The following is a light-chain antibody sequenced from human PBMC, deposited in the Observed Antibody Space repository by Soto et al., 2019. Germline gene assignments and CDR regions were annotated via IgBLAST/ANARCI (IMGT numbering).Light chain of an antibody. CDR3: SSYTSRSTLV. CDR2: EVT. V-gene: IGLV2-14*01. J-gene: IGLJ1*01. Sequence: QSALTQPASVSGSPGQSITISCTGTSSDVAGYNHVSWYQHHPGKAPKLMIYEVTKRPSGVSNRFSGSKSGDTASLTISGLQAEDEADYYCSSYTSRSTLVFGTGTKLTVL. CDR1: SSDVAGYNH.